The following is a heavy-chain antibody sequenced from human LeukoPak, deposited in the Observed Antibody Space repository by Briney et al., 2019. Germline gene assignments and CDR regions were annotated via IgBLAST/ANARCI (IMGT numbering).Heavy chain of an antibody. V-gene: IGHV4-61*02. J-gene: IGHJ5*02. CDR3: ARDLRRHYYGPGSYLYNWFDP. CDR1: GGSISGGSYY. CDR2: IYTSGST. D-gene: IGHD3-10*01. Sequence: SETLSLTCTVSGGSISGGSYYWSWIRQPAGKGLEWIGRIYTSGSTNYNPSLKSRVTISVDTSKNQFSLKLSSVTAADTAVYYCARDLRRHYYGPGSYLYNWFDPWGQGTLVTVSS.